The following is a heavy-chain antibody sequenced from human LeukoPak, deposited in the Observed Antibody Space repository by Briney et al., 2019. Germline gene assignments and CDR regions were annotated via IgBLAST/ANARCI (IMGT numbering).Heavy chain of an antibody. CDR1: GGSISSGGYY. D-gene: IGHD6-13*01. J-gene: IGHJ4*02. CDR2: IYYSGST. Sequence: SETLSLTCTVSGGSISSGGYYWSWIRQHPGKGLEWIGYIYYSGSTYYNPSLKSRVTISVDTSKNQFSLKLSSVTAADTAVYYCAREAPSIAAALDYWGQGTLATVSS. V-gene: IGHV4-31*03. CDR3: AREAPSIAAALDY.